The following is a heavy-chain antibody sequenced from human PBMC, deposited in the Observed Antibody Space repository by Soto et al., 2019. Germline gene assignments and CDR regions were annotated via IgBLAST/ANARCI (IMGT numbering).Heavy chain of an antibody. D-gene: IGHD6-25*01. Sequence: SETLSLTCAVSGGSISSGGYSWSWSRQPPGKGLEWIGYIYQSGTTYYNPSLKSRVTISVDTSKNQFSLKLSSVTAADTAVYYCARERLLRVWFDPWGQGTLVTVSS. V-gene: IGHV4-30-2*01. J-gene: IGHJ5*02. CDR1: GGSISSGGYS. CDR2: IYQSGTT. CDR3: ARERLLRVWFDP.